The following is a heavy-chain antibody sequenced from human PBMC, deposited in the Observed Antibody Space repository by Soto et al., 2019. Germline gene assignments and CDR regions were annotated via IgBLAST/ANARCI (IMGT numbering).Heavy chain of an antibody. D-gene: IGHD6-6*01. CDR3: ACTIAARLAFDY. J-gene: IGHJ4*02. CDR2: INHSGST. CDR1: GGSFSGYY. Sequence: PSETLSLTCAVYGGSFSGYYWSWIRQTPGKGLEWIGEINHSGSTNYNPSLKSRVTISVDTSKNQFSLKLSSVTAADTAVYYCACTIAARLAFDYWGQGTLVTVSS. V-gene: IGHV4-34*01.